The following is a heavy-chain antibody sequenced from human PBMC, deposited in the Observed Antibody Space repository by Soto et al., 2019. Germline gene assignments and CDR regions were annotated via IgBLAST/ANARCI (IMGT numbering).Heavy chain of an antibody. V-gene: IGHV1-2*04. CDR1: GYTFTGYY. CDR2: INPNSGGT. Sequence: ASVKVSCKASGYTFTGYYMHWVRQAPGQGLEWMGWINPNSGGTNYAQKFQGWVTMTRNTSISTAYMELSSLRSEDTAVYYCATNRDYDSSGYYPLDYWGQGTLVTVSS. D-gene: IGHD3-22*01. CDR3: ATNRDYDSSGYYPLDY. J-gene: IGHJ4*02.